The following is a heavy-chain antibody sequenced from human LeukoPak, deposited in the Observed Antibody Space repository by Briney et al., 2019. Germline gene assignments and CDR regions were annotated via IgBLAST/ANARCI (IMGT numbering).Heavy chain of an antibody. V-gene: IGHV1-2*02. CDR1: GYTFTVYY. CDR3: ARLIAAAATADY. CDR2: INPNSGGT. Sequence: ASVKVSCKASGYTFTVYYMHWVRQAPGQGLEWMGWINPNSGGTNYAQKFQGRVTMTRDTSISTAYMELSRLRSDDTAVYYCARLIAAAATADYWGQGTLVTVSS. D-gene: IGHD6-25*01. J-gene: IGHJ4*02.